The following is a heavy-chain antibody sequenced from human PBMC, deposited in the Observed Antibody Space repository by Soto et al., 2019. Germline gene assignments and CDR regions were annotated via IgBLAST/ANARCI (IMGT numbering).Heavy chain of an antibody. CDR2: ISCNSGTS. CDR1: GFTFDDYA. Sequence: GGSLRLSCAASGFTFDDYAMHWVRQAPGKGLEWVSGISCNSGTSFYADSVKGRFTISRDNAKNSLYLQMNSLRAEDTAVYYCAKDRLRRGYSRDYYYYMDVWGKGTTVTVSS. D-gene: IGHD3-22*01. J-gene: IGHJ6*03. V-gene: IGHV3-9*01. CDR3: AKDRLRRGYSRDYYYYMDV.